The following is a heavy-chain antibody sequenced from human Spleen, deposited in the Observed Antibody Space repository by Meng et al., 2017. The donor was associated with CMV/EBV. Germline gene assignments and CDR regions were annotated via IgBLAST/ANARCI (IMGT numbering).Heavy chain of an antibody. V-gene: IGHV5-51*01. D-gene: IGHD3-3*01. CDR3: ARGGVVTKRNFDY. CDR1: GYSFTSYW. CDR2: IYPGDSDT. J-gene: IGHJ4*02. Sequence: KVSCKGSGYSFTSYWIGWVRQMPGKGLEWMGIIYPGDSDTRYSPSFQGQVTISADKSISTAYLQWSSLKASDTAMYYCARGGVVTKRNFDYWGQGTLVTVSS.